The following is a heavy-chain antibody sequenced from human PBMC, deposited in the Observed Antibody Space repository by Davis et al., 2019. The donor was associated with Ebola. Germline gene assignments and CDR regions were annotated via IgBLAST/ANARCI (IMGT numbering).Heavy chain of an antibody. J-gene: IGHJ3*02. V-gene: IGHV4-61*01. D-gene: IGHD3-22*01. CDR3: ARVKKIYSSGFDAFDI. CDR2: IYTSGST. CDR1: GFSVSSCSYY. Sequence: PGGSLRLSCTVSGFSVSSCSYYWSWIRQPPGQGLEWIGRIYTSGSTNYNPSLKSRVTMSVDTSKNHFFLRLTSVTAADTAVYYCARVKKIYSSGFDAFDIWGQGTMVTVSS.